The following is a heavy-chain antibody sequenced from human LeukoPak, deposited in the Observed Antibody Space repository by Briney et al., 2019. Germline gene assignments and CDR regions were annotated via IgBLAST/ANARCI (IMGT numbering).Heavy chain of an antibody. J-gene: IGHJ3*02. V-gene: IGHV4-34*01. CDR1: GGSFSGYY. CDR3: ARLLRGGRDTPMVTMIVVRAKSGAFDI. D-gene: IGHD3-22*01. CDR2: INHSGST. Sequence: SETLSLTCAVYGGSFSGYYWSWIRQPPGNGLEWIGEINHSGSTNYDPSLKSRVTISVDTSKNQFSLKLSSVTAADTAVYYCARLLRGGRDTPMVTMIVVRAKSGAFDIWGQGTMVTVSS.